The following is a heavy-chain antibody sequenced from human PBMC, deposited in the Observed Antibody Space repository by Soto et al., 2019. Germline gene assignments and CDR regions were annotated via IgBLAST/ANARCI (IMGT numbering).Heavy chain of an antibody. CDR1: GFRFSGFG. J-gene: IGHJ4*02. Sequence: GGSLRLSCAASGFRFSGFGMHWVRQAPGKGLEWVAVIWYDGSNKYYADSVKGRFTISRDNSKNTLYLQMNSLRAEDTAVYYCARDLGASPLDYWGQGTLVTVSS. D-gene: IGHD1-26*01. V-gene: IGHV3-33*01. CDR2: IWYDGSNK. CDR3: ARDLGASPLDY.